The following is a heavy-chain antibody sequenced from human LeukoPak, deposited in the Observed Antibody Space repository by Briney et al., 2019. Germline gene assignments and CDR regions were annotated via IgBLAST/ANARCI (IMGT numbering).Heavy chain of an antibody. V-gene: IGHV3-21*01. CDR3: AREQMGYSYGYYFDY. CDR2: ISSGSRYT. Sequence: GGSLRLSCSASGFTFSSFSMNWVRQAPGKGLEWVSSISSGSRYTYYADSVKGRFTISRDNSKNTLYLQMNSLRAEDTAVYYCAREQMGYSYGYYFDYWGQGTLVTVSS. CDR1: GFTFSSFS. J-gene: IGHJ4*02. D-gene: IGHD5-18*01.